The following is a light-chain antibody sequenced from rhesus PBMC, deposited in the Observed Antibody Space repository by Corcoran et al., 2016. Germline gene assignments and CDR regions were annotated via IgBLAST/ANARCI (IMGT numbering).Light chain of an antibody. J-gene: IGKJ1*01. Sequence: GDRVTITCQASQGISNWLAWYQQKPGKAPKLLTYATSSLQSGVPSRFSGSGSGTEFNLTISSLQPGDFATYYCQQHNSNPRTFGQGTKVEIK. CDR1: QGISNW. CDR3: QQHNSNPRT. CDR2: ATS. V-gene: IGKV1-33*02.